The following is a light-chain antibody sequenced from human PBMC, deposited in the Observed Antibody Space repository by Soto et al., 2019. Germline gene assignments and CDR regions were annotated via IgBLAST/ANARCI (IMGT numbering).Light chain of an antibody. CDR3: QQSDRTPT. Sequence: DIQLPQSSSTLSASAGTRFTITCRASQSISSWLAWYQQKPGKAPKLLIYGASTLQSGVPSRFSGSGSGTDYTLTISSLQPEDFATYYCQQSDRTPTFGQGTRLEIK. J-gene: IGKJ5*01. V-gene: IGKV1-39*01. CDR1: QSISSW. CDR2: GAS.